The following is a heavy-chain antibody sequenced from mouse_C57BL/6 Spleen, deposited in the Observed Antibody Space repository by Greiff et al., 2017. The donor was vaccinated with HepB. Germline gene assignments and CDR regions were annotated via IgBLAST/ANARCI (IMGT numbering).Heavy chain of an antibody. CDR3: ASHDYDGTDGDY. CDR2: INPNNGVT. V-gene: IGHV1-26*01. J-gene: IGHJ2*01. D-gene: IGHD2-4*01. Sequence: VQLQQSGPELVKPGASVKISCKASGYTFTDYYMNWVKQSHGKSLEWIGDINPNNGVTSYNQKFKGKATLTVDKSSSTAYMELRSLTSEDSAVYYCASHDYDGTDGDYWGQGTTLTVSS. CDR1: GYTFTDYY.